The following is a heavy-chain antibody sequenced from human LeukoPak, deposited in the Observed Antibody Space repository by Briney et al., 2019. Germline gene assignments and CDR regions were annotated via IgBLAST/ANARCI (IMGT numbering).Heavy chain of an antibody. Sequence: GGSLRLSCAASGFTFSSYAMSWVRQAPGKGLEWVSAISGSGSTIYYADSVKGRFTISRDNAKNSLYLQMNSLRAEDTAVYYCARRLNFDYWGQGTLVTVSS. CDR3: ARRLNFDY. CDR1: GFTFSSYA. CDR2: ISGSGSTI. V-gene: IGHV3-48*03. D-gene: IGHD5/OR15-5a*01. J-gene: IGHJ4*02.